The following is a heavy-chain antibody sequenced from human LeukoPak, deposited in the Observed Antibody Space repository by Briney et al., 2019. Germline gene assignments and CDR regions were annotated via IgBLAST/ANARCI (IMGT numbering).Heavy chain of an antibody. V-gene: IGHV1-2*02. J-gene: IGHJ5*02. CDR1: GHTFTGYY. CDR3: ARATYGSGSSSIWFDP. D-gene: IGHD3-10*01. Sequence: ASVKVSCKASGHTFTGYYMHWVRQAPGQGLEWMGWINPNSGGTNYAQKFQGRVTMTRDTSISTAYTELSRLRSDDTAVYYCARATYGSGSSSIWFDPWGQGNLFTVSS. CDR2: INPNSGGT.